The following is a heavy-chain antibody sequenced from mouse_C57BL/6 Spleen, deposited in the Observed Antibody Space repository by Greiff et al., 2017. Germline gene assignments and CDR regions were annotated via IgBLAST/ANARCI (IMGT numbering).Heavy chain of an antibody. V-gene: IGHV5-15*01. D-gene: IGHD1-1*02. CDR3: ARGVGDWYCDV. Sequence: VKLMASGGGLVQPGGSLKLSCAASGFTFRDYGMALVRQAPRKGPEWVAFLSNLAYSIYYADTVTGRFTISRENAKKTRYLEMSSLRSEDTAMYYCARGVGDWYCDVWGTGTTVTVAS. CDR1: GFTFRDYG. CDR2: LSNLAYSI. J-gene: IGHJ1*03.